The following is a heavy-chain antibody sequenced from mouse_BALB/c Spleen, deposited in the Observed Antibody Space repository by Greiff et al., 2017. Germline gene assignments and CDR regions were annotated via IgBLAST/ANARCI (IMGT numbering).Heavy chain of an antibody. J-gene: IGHJ3*01. CDR3: ARHLYYGSSWWFAS. D-gene: IGHD1-1*01. V-gene: IGHV5-12-2*01. Sequence: EVQVVESGGGLVQPGGSLKLSCAASGFTFSSYTMSWVRQTPEKRLEWVAYISNGGGSTYYPDTVKGRFTISRDNAKNTQYLQMSSLKSEDTAMYYCARHLYYGSSWWFASGGRETLVTVSA. CDR1: GFTFSSYT. CDR2: ISNGGGST.